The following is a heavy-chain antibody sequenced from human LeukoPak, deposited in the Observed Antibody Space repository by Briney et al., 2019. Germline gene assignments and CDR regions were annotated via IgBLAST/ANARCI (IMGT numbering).Heavy chain of an antibody. D-gene: IGHD3-22*01. CDR1: GGSVSSGSYY. CDR2: IYYSGST. V-gene: IGHV4-61*01. Sequence: PSETLSLTCTVSGGSVSSGSYYWSWIRQPPGKGLEWIGYIYYSGSTNYNPSLKSRVTISVDTSKNQFSLKLSSVTAADTAVYYCARGPTYDSSGYYFDAFDIWGQGTMVTVSS. J-gene: IGHJ3*02. CDR3: ARGPTYDSSGYYFDAFDI.